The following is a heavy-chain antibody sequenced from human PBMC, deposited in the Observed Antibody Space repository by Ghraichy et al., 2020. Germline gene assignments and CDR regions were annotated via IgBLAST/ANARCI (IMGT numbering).Heavy chain of an antibody. D-gene: IGHD3-22*01. J-gene: IGHJ4*02. CDR1: GFTFSSYA. CDR2: ISGSGGTT. Sequence: GGSLRLSCAASGFTFSSYAMSWVRQAPGKGLEWVSTISGSGGTTYYADSVKGRFTISRDNSKNTLYLQMNSLRAEDTALYYCAKDTRSGYYYRYLSYWGQGTLVTVSS. V-gene: IGHV3-23*01. CDR3: AKDTRSGYYYRYLSY.